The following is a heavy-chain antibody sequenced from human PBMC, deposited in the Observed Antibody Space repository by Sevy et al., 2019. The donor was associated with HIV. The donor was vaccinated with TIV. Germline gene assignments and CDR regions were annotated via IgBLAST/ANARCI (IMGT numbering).Heavy chain of an antibody. CDR1: GGTLSSYA. J-gene: IGHJ6*02. CDR2: IIPIFGTA. CDR3: ARGEEYSNYDYYYGMDV. D-gene: IGHD4-4*01. Sequence: ASVKVSCKASGGTLSSYAISWVRQAPGQGLEWIGGIIPIFGTANYAQKFQGRVTITADESTSTAYMELSSLRSEDTAVYYCARGEEYSNYDYYYGMDVWGQGTTVTVSS. V-gene: IGHV1-69*13.